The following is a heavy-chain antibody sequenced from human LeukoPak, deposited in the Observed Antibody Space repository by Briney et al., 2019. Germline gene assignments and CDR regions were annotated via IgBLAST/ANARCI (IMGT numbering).Heavy chain of an antibody. J-gene: IGHJ4*02. CDR3: AKEGSQYASSWFDY. Sequence: GRSLRLFCEASGFTFSSYGMQWVRQAPGMGPEWVSVISHDGTVTHYADSVKGRFTISRDSSTNTLYLQMDSLRTEDTAVYYCAKEGSQYASSWFDYWGQGTLVTVSS. D-gene: IGHD6-13*01. V-gene: IGHV3-30*18. CDR1: GFTFSSYG. CDR2: ISHDGTVT.